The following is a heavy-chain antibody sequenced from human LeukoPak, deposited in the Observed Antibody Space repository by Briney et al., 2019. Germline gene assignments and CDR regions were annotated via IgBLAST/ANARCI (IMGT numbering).Heavy chain of an antibody. CDR1: RFTFSTYT. CDR2: ISYDGSNK. J-gene: IGHJ4*02. V-gene: IGHV3-30*04. D-gene: IGHD2-21*01. CDR3: AKDGTPSSYYYLDY. Sequence: GRSLRLSCAASRFTFSTYTMHWVRQAPGKGLEWVAVISYDGSNKYYADSVKGRFTISRDNSKNTLYLQMNSLRAEDTAVYYCAKDGTPSSYYYLDYWGQGTLVTVSS.